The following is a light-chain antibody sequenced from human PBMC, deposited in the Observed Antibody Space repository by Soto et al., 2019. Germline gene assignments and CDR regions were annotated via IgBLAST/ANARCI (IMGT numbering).Light chain of an antibody. CDR3: QQYHIWPSWT. J-gene: IGKJ1*01. CDR2: GAS. V-gene: IGKV3-15*01. CDR1: QSVSLS. Sequence: EIVLTQSPATLSVSLGDSATLSCRASQSVSLSLAWYQMRPGQPPRLLIYGASTRATNIPARFSGSGSGTDFTLTNSSLQSEDFAVYFCQQYHIWPSWTFGQGTKVEL.